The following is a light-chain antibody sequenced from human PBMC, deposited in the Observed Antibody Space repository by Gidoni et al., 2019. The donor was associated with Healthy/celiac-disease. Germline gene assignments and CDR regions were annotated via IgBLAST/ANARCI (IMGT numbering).Light chain of an antibody. Sequence: DIQMTQSPSSLSASVGDRVTITCQASKDISNYLNWYQQKPGKAPKLLIYDASNLETGVPSRFSGSGSGTDFTFTISSLQPEDIATYYCQQYEVFGGGTKVEIK. CDR3: QQYEV. V-gene: IGKV1-33*01. CDR2: DAS. J-gene: IGKJ4*01. CDR1: KDISNY.